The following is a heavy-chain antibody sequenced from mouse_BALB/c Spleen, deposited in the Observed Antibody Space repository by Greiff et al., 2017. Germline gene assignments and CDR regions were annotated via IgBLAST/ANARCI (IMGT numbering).Heavy chain of an antibody. CDR2: INSNGGST. D-gene: IGHD1-1*01. Sequence: VVESGGGLVQPGGSLKLSCAASGFTFSSYGMSWVRQTPDKRLELVATINSNGGSTYYPDSVKGRFTISRDNAKNTLYLQMSSLKSEDTAMYYCARDAGYYYGSSLDDWGQGTTLTVSS. CDR1: GFTFSSYG. V-gene: IGHV5-6-3*01. J-gene: IGHJ2*01. CDR3: ARDAGYYYGSSLDD.